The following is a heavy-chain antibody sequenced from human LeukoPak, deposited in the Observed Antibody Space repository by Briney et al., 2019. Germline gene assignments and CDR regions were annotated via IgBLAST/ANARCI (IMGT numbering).Heavy chain of an antibody. CDR1: GFTFSSYA. D-gene: IGHD6-19*01. CDR2: ISGSGGSI. CDR3: AKDPGGWDDAFDI. V-gene: IGHV3-23*01. J-gene: IGHJ3*02. Sequence: GGSLRLSCAASGFTFSSYAMSWVRQAPGKGLEWVSAISGSGGSIYYADSVKGRFTISRDNSKNTLYLQMNSLRAEDTAVYYCAKDPGGWDDAFDIWGQGTMVTVSS.